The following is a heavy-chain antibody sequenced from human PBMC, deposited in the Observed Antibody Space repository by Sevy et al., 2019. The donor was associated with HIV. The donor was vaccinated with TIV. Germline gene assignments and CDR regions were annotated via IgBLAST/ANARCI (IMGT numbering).Heavy chain of an antibody. Sequence: ASVKVSCKASGYTFTSYDINWVRQATGQGLEWMGWMNPNSGNTGYAQKFQGRVTMTRHTSISTAYMELGSLRSEDTAVYYCARGGHYYGSGSYEEWDYYYYYGMDVWGQGTTVTVSS. CDR3: ARGGHYYGSGSYEEWDYYYYYGMDV. D-gene: IGHD3-10*01. CDR1: GYTFTSYD. CDR2: MNPNSGNT. J-gene: IGHJ6*02. V-gene: IGHV1-8*01.